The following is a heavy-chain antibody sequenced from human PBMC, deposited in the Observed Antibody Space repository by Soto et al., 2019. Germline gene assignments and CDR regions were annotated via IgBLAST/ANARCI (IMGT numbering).Heavy chain of an antibody. Sequence: QVQLVESRGGVVQPGRSLRLSCAASGFTFSSYAMHWVRQAPGKGLEWVAVISYDGSNKYYADSVKGRFTISRDNSKNTLYLQMNSLRAEDTAVYYCAREGDCISTSCHFDYWGQGTLVTVSS. CDR1: GFTFSSYA. CDR3: AREGDCISTSCHFDY. J-gene: IGHJ4*02. D-gene: IGHD2-2*01. CDR2: ISYDGSNK. V-gene: IGHV3-30-3*01.